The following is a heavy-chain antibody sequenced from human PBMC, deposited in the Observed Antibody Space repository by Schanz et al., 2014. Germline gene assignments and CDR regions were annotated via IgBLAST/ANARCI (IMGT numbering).Heavy chain of an antibody. CDR3: AKDSTHIDIVLVPTAIDY. V-gene: IGHV3-23*01. CDR2: ISGSGGST. J-gene: IGHJ4*02. Sequence: EGQLLESGGGLIQPGGSLRLSCAASGFTFSSYAMSWVRQAPGKGLEWVSAISGSGGSTYHADSVKGRFTISRDNSKNTLYLHMNTLRSEDTAVYYCAKDSTHIDIVLVPTAIDYWGQGTLVTVSS. D-gene: IGHD2-2*01. CDR1: GFTFSSYA.